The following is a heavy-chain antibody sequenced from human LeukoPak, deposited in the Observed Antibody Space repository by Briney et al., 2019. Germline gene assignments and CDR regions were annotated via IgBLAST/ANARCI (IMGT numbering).Heavy chain of an antibody. CDR1: GGSISSSSYY. CDR3: ARHDIVLMVYAPWFDP. J-gene: IGHJ5*02. V-gene: IGHV4-39*01. D-gene: IGHD2-8*01. Sequence: SETLSLTCTVSGGSISSSSYYWGWIRQPPGKGLEWIGSIYYSGSTYYNPSLKSRVTISVDTSKNQFSLKLSSVTAADTAVYYCARHDIVLMVYAPWFDPWGQGTLVIVSS. CDR2: IYYSGST.